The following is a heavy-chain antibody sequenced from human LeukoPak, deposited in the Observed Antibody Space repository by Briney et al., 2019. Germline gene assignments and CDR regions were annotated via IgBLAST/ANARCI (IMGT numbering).Heavy chain of an antibody. D-gene: IGHD3-10*01. CDR3: ARDRGSTLFDH. V-gene: IGHV1-2*02. J-gene: IGHJ4*02. CDR2: INPHSGGT. Sequence: AASVKVSCKASGDTFTNYYIHWVRQAPGQGLEWMGWINPHSGGTHYAQKFQGRVTMTRDTSITTAYMELSSLRSDDTALYYCARDRGSTLFDHWGQGTLVTVSS. CDR1: GDTFTNYY.